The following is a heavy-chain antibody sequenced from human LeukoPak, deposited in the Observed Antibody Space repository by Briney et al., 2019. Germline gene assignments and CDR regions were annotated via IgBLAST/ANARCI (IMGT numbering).Heavy chain of an antibody. CDR2: ISGSGGST. J-gene: IGHJ4*02. CDR3: AKSRGEYYYDSSGYRFDY. D-gene: IGHD3-22*01. CDR1: GFTFSSYA. V-gene: IGHV3-23*01. Sequence: GGSLRLSCAASGFTFSSYAMSWVRQAPGKGLEWVSAISGSGGSTYYADSVKGRFTISRDNSKNTLYLQMNSLRAKDTAVYYCAKSRGEYYYDSSGYRFDYWGQGTLVTVSS.